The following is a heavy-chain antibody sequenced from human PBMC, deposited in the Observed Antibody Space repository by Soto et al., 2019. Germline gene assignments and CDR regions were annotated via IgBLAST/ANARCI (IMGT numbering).Heavy chain of an antibody. CDR2: IYHSGST. CDR3: ARDRGYGDHHYFDY. D-gene: IGHD4-17*01. V-gene: IGHV4-30-2*01. J-gene: IGHJ4*02. CDR1: GGSISSGGYS. Sequence: SETLSLTCAVSGGSISSGGYSWSWIRQPPGKGLEWIGYIYHSGSTYYNPSLKSRVTISVDRSKNQFSLKLSSVTAADTAVYYCARDRGYGDHHYFDYWGQGTLVTVSS.